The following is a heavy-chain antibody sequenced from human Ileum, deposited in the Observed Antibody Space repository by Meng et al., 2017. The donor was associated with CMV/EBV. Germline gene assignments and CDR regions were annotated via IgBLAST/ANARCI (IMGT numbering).Heavy chain of an antibody. CDR2: INPINGGT. Sequence: ASVKVSCKASGYTFTNFYMHWVRQAPGQGLEWMGVINPINGGTKFAQNFQGRATMTKDTSTSTVYMELSSLRSEDTAVYYCARGLYDYYDTSGYHPAAFWGQGTLVTGAS. J-gene: IGHJ4*02. CDR1: GYTFTNFY. CDR3: ARGLYDYYDTSGYHPAAF. V-gene: IGHV1-46*01. D-gene: IGHD3-22*01.